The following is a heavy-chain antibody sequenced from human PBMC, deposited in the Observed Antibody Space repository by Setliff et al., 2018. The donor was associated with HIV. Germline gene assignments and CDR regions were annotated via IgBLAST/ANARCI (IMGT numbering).Heavy chain of an antibody. J-gene: IGHJ4*02. V-gene: IGHV4-34*01. CDR2: INHRGST. Sequence: PSETLSLTCAVYGGSFTAYYWTWIRQPPGKGLEWIGVINHRGSTNCNPSLKSRVSISVDTSKNQFSLKLSSVTAADTAVYYCATLKMATIYRDFDYWGQGTLVTVSS. CDR3: ATLKMATIYRDFDY. CDR1: GGSFTAYY. D-gene: IGHD5-12*01.